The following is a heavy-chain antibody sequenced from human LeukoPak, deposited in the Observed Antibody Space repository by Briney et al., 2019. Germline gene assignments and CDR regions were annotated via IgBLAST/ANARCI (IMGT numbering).Heavy chain of an antibody. CDR3: ATRYSSSHYYYLDV. V-gene: IGHV7-4-1*02. CDR2: INTNTGNP. D-gene: IGHD6-13*01. CDR1: GYTLTTYG. J-gene: IGHJ6*03. Sequence: ASVKVSCKASGYTLTTYGIGWVRQAPGQGLEWMGWINTNTGNPMYAQGFTGRFVFSLDTSVSTAYLQISSLKADDIAVYYCATRYSSSHYYYLDVWGKGTTVTVSS.